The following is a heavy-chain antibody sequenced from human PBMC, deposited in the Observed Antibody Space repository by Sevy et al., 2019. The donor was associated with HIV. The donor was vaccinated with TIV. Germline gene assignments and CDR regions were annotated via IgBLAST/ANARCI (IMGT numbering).Heavy chain of an antibody. D-gene: IGHD2-8*01. CDR2: LSFGCGEI. CDR3: AREGCTKPHDY. Sequence: GGSLRLSCAASGFTFSKYSMSWVRQPPGKGLGWVSTLSFGCGEINYADSVNGRFTISKDNSKSSVYLQMNNLRPEDTAVYYCAREGCTKPHDYWGQGTLVTVSS. V-gene: IGHV3-23*01. CDR1: GFTFSKYS. J-gene: IGHJ4*02.